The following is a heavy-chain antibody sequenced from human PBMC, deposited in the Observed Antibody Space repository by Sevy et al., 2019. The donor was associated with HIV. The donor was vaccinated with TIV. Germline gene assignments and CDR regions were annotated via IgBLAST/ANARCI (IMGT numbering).Heavy chain of an antibody. CDR3: ARDIDSSGYSYAFDL. V-gene: IGHV3-48*03. Sequence: GGSLRLSCKASGFIFSNYEMNWVRQAPGKGLEWVSYSSPSGHAIYYADSVKGRFTVSRDNAKNSLYLQMNSLRGDDTALYYCARDIDSSGYSYAFDLWGQGTMVTVSS. CDR2: SSPSGHAI. D-gene: IGHD3-22*01. J-gene: IGHJ3*01. CDR1: GFIFSNYE.